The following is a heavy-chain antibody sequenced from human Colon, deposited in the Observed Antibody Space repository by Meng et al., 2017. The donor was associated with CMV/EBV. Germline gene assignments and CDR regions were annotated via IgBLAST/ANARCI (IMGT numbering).Heavy chain of an antibody. Sequence: SVKVSCKASGGTFSSYAISWVRQAPGQGLEWMGGIIPILGIANYAQKFQGRVTITADKSTSTAYMELSSLRSEDTAVYYCARGGLVPATRRGGMDVWGQGTTVTVSS. J-gene: IGHJ6*02. D-gene: IGHD2-15*01. CDR1: GGTFSSYA. CDR3: ARGGLVPATRRGGMDV. V-gene: IGHV1-69*10. CDR2: IIPILGIA.